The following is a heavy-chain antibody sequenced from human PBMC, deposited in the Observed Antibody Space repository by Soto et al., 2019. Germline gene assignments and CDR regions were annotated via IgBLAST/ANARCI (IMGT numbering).Heavy chain of an antibody. J-gene: IGHJ2*01. CDR3: ARFNWYFDL. CDR2: IYYSGST. Sequence: QVQLQESGPGLVKPSETLPLTCTVSGGSISSYYWSWIRQPPGKGLEWIGYIYYSGSTNYNPSLKSRVTISVDTYNNKFSLKLSSVTAADTAVYYCARFNWYFDLWGRGTLVTVSS. V-gene: IGHV4-59*08. CDR1: GGSISSYY.